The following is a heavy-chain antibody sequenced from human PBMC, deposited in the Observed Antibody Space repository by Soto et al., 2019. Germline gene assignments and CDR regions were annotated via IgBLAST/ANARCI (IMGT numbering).Heavy chain of an antibody. J-gene: IGHJ4*02. D-gene: IGHD3-10*01. CDR3: ARGTMVRGVIPLDY. V-gene: IGHV2-70*01. Sequence: SGPTLVNPTQTLTLTCTFSGFSLSTSGMCVGWIRQPPGKALEWLALIDWDDDKYYSTSLKTRLTISKDTSKNQVVLTMTNMDPVDTATYYCARGTMVRGVIPLDYWGQGTLVTVSS. CDR1: GFSLSTSGMC. CDR2: IDWDDDK.